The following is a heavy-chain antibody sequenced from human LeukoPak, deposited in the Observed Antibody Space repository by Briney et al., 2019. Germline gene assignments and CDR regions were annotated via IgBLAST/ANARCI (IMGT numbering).Heavy chain of an antibody. CDR2: ISSSSSTI. Sequence: RTGGSLRLSCAASGFTFSSYSMNWVRQAPGKGLEWVSYISSSSSTIYYADSVKGRFTISRVDAKNSLYLQMNSLRAEDTAVYYCARDLHIVVVTAIGYWGQGTLVTVSS. V-gene: IGHV3-48*01. J-gene: IGHJ4*02. CDR1: GFTFSSYS. D-gene: IGHD2-21*02. CDR3: ARDLHIVVVTAIGY.